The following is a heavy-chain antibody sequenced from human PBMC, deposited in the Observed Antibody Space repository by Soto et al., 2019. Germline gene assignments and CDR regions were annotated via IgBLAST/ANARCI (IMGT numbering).Heavy chain of an antibody. J-gene: IGHJ4*02. Sequence: EVQLVESGGGLVQPGRSLRLSCAASGFTFDDYAMHWVRQAPGKGLEWVSGISWNSGSIGYADSVKGRFTISRDNAKNSLYLQMNSLRAEDTALYYCAKDIRSGWQSAFDYWGQGTLVTVSS. CDR2: ISWNSGSI. V-gene: IGHV3-9*01. D-gene: IGHD6-19*01. CDR1: GFTFDDYA. CDR3: AKDIRSGWQSAFDY.